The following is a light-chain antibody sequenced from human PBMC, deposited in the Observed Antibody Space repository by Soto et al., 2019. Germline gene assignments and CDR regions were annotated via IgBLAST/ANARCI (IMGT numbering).Light chain of an antibody. Sequence: QSVLTQPPSVSGTPGQRVTLSCSGSSSKIGKNTVNWYQQLPGTAPKLLIYTNNQRPSGVPDRFFGSKSGTSASLAISGLQSEDEADYYCATWDDRLTGWVFGGGTKVTVL. V-gene: IGLV1-44*01. CDR3: ATWDDRLTGWV. J-gene: IGLJ3*02. CDR2: TNN. CDR1: SSKIGKNT.